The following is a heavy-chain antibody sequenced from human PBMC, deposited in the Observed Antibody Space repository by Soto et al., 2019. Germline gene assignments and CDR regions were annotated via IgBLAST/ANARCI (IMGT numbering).Heavy chain of an antibody. CDR1: DDSINSDKYY. Sequence: SETLSLTCSVSDDSINSDKYYWGWIRQPPGKGLEWIGSIYYRGNAYYNPSLQNRVTISLDKSKSQFSLKLNSVTAADSAVYFCARLEGLATISYYFDFLGPGALVTVSS. CDR2: IYYRGNA. J-gene: IGHJ4*02. CDR3: ARLEGLATISYYFDF. V-gene: IGHV4-39*01. D-gene: IGHD3-9*01.